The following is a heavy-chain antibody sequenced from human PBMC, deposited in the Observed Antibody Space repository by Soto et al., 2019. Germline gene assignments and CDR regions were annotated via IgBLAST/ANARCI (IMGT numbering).Heavy chain of an antibody. V-gene: IGHV3-33*01. CDR1: GFTFSRYG. CDR3: ARDLGTTNYYFDY. D-gene: IGHD3-16*01. CDR2: IWYDGSKK. Sequence: GGSLRLSCTVSGFTFSRYGMHWVRRAPGKGLEWVAVIWYDGSKKYYADSVKGRFAISRDDSKNTLYLQMNSLRAEDTAVYSCARDLGTTNYYFDYWGQGTLVTVSS. J-gene: IGHJ4*02.